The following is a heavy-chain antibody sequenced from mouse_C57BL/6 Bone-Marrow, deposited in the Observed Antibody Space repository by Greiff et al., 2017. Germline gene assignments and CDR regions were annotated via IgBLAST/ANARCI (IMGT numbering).Heavy chain of an antibody. CDR2: IYPGGGYT. Sequence: QVQLQQSGAELVRPGTSVKMSCKASGYTFTNYWIGWAKQRPGHGLEWIGDIYPGGGYTNYNEKFKGKATLTADKSSSTAYMQFSSLTSEDSAIYDCAVGPRYYGSFYYFDYWGQGTTLTVSS. CDR1: GYTFTNYW. CDR3: AVGPRYYGSFYYFDY. D-gene: IGHD1-1*01. V-gene: IGHV1-63*01. J-gene: IGHJ2*01.